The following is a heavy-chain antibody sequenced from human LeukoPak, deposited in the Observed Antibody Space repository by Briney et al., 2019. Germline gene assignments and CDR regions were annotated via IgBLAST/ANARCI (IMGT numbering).Heavy chain of an antibody. Sequence: GGSLRLSCAASGFTFSSYGMTWVRQAPGKGPEWVSVISSSAGSTYYADSVKGRFTISRDNSKNTLYLQMNSLRAEDTAVYYCAKGSGRGYSYGLEYWGQGTLVTVSS. D-gene: IGHD5-18*01. V-gene: IGHV3-23*01. CDR1: GFTFSSYG. CDR3: AKGSGRGYSYGLEY. J-gene: IGHJ4*02. CDR2: ISSSAGST.